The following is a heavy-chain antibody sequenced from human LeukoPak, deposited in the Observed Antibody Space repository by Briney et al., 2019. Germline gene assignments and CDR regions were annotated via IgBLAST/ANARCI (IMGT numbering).Heavy chain of an antibody. Sequence: GGSLRLSCVVYGFTFRSCSMNWVRQAPGKGLEWVSYISSSSTTRYYADSVKGRFTISRDNAKKSLYLQMNSLRDEDSAVYYCARGPHIASAVTTFDYWGQGTLVTVSS. CDR3: ARGPHIASAVTTFDY. CDR1: GFTFRSCS. J-gene: IGHJ4*02. V-gene: IGHV3-48*02. CDR2: ISSSSTTR. D-gene: IGHD6-13*01.